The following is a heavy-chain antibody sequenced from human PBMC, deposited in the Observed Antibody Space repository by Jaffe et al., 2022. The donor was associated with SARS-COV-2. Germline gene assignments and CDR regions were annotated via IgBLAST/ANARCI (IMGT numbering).Heavy chain of an antibody. V-gene: IGHV1-18*01. CDR2: ISAYNGNT. J-gene: IGHJ4*02. CDR3: ARDREFIWFGELSIPGW. CDR1: GYTFTSYG. D-gene: IGHD3-10*01. Sequence: QVQLVQSGAEVKKPGASVKVSCKASGYTFTSYGISWVRQAPGQGLEWMGWISAYNGNTNYAQKLQGRVTMTTDTSTSTAYMELRSLRSDDTAVYYCARDREFIWFGELSIPGWWGQGTLVTVSS.